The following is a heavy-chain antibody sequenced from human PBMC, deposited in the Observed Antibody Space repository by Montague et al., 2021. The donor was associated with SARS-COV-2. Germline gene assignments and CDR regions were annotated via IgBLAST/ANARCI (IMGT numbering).Heavy chain of an antibody. Sequence: SETLSLTCTISGGSISSSSYYWGWIRQPPGKGLEWIGSIYYSGSTYYNPSLKSRVTISVDTSKNQFSLNLSSVTAADTAVYYCARPVSYYDILSSSTNWFDPWGQGTLVTVSS. CDR2: IYYSGST. CDR3: ARPVSYYDILSSSTNWFDP. V-gene: IGHV4-39*01. D-gene: IGHD3-9*01. J-gene: IGHJ5*02. CDR1: GGSISSSSYY.